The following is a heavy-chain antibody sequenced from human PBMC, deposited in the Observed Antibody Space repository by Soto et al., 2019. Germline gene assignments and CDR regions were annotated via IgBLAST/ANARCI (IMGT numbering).Heavy chain of an antibody. Sequence: GESLKISCXGSGYSFSTYWISWVRQMPGKGLEWMGRIDPSDSYTDYSPSFQGHVTISADKSISTAYLQWSSLKASDTAMYYCARRKHDYGHYWFDPWGQGTLVTVSS. D-gene: IGHD4-17*01. CDR1: GYSFSTYW. J-gene: IGHJ5*02. CDR2: IDPSDSYT. CDR3: ARRKHDYGHYWFDP. V-gene: IGHV5-10-1*01.